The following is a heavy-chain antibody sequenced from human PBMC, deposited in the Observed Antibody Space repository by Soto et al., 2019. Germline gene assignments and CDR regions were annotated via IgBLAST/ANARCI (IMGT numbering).Heavy chain of an antibody. J-gene: IGHJ4*02. D-gene: IGHD3-10*01. Sequence: EAHLVESGGGLVQPGRSLRLSCVASGFTFDDYAIHWVRQAPGEGLEWVSGISWNGAATGYADSVKGRFTISRDNAKNSLYLQMISLRTEDTAIYYCANLPLYGSGFDCWGQGTLVTVSS. V-gene: IGHV3-9*01. CDR2: ISWNGAAT. CDR1: GFTFDDYA. CDR3: ANLPLYGSGFDC.